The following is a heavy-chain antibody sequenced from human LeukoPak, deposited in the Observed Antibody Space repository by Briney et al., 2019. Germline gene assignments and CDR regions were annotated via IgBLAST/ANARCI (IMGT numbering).Heavy chain of an antibody. CDR3: ARESVVAATPIDY. CDR2: ISSSGSTI. D-gene: IGHD2-15*01. Sequence: GGSLRLSCAASGFTFSSYEMNWVRQAPGKGLEWVSYISSSGSTIYYADSVKGRFTISRDNAKNSLYLQMNSLRAEDTAVYYRARESVVAATPIDYWGQGTLVTVSS. V-gene: IGHV3-48*03. CDR1: GFTFSSYE. J-gene: IGHJ4*02.